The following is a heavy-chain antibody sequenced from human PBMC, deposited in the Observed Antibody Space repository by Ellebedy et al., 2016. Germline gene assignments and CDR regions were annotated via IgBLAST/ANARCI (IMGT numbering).Heavy chain of an antibody. CDR2: IIPIVGTT. CDR3: ARLFAFGSSWWGPFDV. Sequence: ASVKVSCNASGGTFSTNGISWVRQDPGQGLEWMGNIIPIVGTTSFAQNFKGRVTITADKSTRTAHIELSSLKFEDTAVYYCARLFAFGSSWWGPFDVWGQGAMVTVSS. D-gene: IGHD6-13*01. J-gene: IGHJ3*01. CDR1: GGTFSTNG. V-gene: IGHV1-69*04.